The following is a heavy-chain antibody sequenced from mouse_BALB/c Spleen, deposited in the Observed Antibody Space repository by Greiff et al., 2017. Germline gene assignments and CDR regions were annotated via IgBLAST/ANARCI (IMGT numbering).Heavy chain of an antibody. CDR3: ARGLGPDY. CDR2: ISSGSSTI. D-gene: IGHD3-1*01. CDR1: GFTFSSFG. J-gene: IGHJ2*01. Sequence: EVMLVESGGGLVQPGGSRKLSCAASGFTFSSFGMHWVRQAPEKGLEWVAYISSGSSTIYYADTVKGRFTISRDNPKNTLFLQMTSLRSEDTAMYYCARGLGPDYWGQGTTLTVSS. V-gene: IGHV5-17*02.